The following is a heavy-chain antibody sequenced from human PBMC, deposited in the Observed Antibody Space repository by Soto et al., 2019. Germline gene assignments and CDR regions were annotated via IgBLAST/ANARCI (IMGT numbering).Heavy chain of an antibody. V-gene: IGHV3-30*18. CDR2: ISYDGSNK. D-gene: IGHD6-13*01. J-gene: IGHJ6*02. Sequence: LRLSCAASGFTFSSYGMHWVRQAPGKGLEWVAVISYDGSNKYYADSVKGRFTISRDSSKNTLYLQMNSLRAEDTAVYYCAKEVEQQPPYYYYYGMDVWGQGTTVTVSS. CDR1: GFTFSSYG. CDR3: AKEVEQQPPYYYYYGMDV.